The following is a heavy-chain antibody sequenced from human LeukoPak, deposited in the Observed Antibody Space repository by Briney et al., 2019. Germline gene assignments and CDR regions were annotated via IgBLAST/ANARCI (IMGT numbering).Heavy chain of an antibody. CDR2: ISYDASNK. V-gene: IGHV3-30-3*01. CDR3: ARDVDTAMVLDY. D-gene: IGHD5-18*01. J-gene: IGHJ4*02. Sequence: GGSLRLSCAASGFTFSSYAMHWVRQAPGKGLEWVAVISYDASNKYYADSVEGRFTISRDDSKNALYLQMNSLRAEDTAVYYCARDVDTAMVLDYWGQGTLVTVSS. CDR1: GFTFSSYA.